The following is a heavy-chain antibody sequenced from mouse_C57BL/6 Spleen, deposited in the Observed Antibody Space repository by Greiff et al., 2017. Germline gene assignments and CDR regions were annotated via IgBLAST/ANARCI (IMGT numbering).Heavy chain of an antibody. CDR3: ARSLITTVVATNFDY. J-gene: IGHJ2*01. D-gene: IGHD1-1*01. CDR1: GYTFTSYG. V-gene: IGHV1-81*01. CDR2: IYPRSGNT. Sequence: VKLQQSGAELARPGASVKLSCKASGYTFTSYGISWVKQRTGQGLEWIGEIYPRSGNTYYNEKFKGKATLTADKSSSTAYMELRSLTSEDSAVYFWARSLITTVVATNFDYWGQGTTLTVSS.